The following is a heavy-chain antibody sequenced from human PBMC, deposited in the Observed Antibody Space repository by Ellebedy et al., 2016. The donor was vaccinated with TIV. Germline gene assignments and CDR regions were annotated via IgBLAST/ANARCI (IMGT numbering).Heavy chain of an antibody. CDR3: ARPVAAANYGMDV. CDR1: GGSISSSSYY. Sequence: MPSETLSLTCTVSGGSISSSSYYWGWIRQPPGKGLEWIGSIYYSGSTYYNPSLKSRVTISVDTSKNQFSLKLSSVTAADTAVYYCARPVAAANYGMDVWGQGTTVTVSS. V-gene: IGHV4-39*01. CDR2: IYYSGST. D-gene: IGHD6-13*01. J-gene: IGHJ6*02.